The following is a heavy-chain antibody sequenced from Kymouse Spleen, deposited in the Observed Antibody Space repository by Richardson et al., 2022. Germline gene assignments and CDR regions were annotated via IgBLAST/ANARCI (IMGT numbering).Heavy chain of an antibody. Sequence: EVQLVESGGGLVQPGRSLRLSCAASGFTFDDYAMHWVRQAPGKGLEWVSGISWNSGSIGYADSVKGRFTISRDNAKNSLYLQMNSLRAEDTALYYCAKDMNWNYEGFDYWGQGTLVTVSS. CDR3: AKDMNWNYEGFDY. CDR1: GFTFDDYA. D-gene: IGHD1-7*01. CDR2: ISWNSGSI. J-gene: IGHJ4*02. V-gene: IGHV3-9*01.